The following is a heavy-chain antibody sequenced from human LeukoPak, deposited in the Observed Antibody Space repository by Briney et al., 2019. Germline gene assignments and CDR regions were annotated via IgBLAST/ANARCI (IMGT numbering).Heavy chain of an antibody. J-gene: IGHJ4*02. CDR2: INPNNGGT. CDR3: AMASTTGTTRTYFEH. V-gene: IGHV1-2*02. Sequence: GASVKVSCKASGYTFTGYFIHWVRQAPGQGLDYMGWINPNNGGTKYARKFQGSVTMTRDTSINTAYMELSTLSSDDTAVYYCAMASTTGTTRTYFEHWGQGTLVTVSS. CDR1: GYTFTGYF. D-gene: IGHD1-1*01.